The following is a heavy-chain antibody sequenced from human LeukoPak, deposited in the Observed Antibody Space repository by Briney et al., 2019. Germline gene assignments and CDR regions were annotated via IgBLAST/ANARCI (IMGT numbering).Heavy chain of an antibody. CDR1: GFTFSDFG. CDR2: IPYDGSNK. Sequence: PGGSLRLSCAASGFTFSDFGMHWVRQAPGKGLGWVAFIPYDGSNKFNADSVKGRLTISRDNSKNTLVLQMNSRKAEATALYYCDRASHLAAVGERRAFDIWGRGTMVTVSS. D-gene: IGHD6-13*01. V-gene: IGHV3-30*19. J-gene: IGHJ3*02. CDR3: DRASHLAAVGERRAFDI.